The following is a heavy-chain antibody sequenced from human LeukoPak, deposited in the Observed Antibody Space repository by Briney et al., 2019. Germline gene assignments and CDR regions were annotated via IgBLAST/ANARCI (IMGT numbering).Heavy chain of an antibody. Sequence: GESLKISCKGSGYSLTSYWIGWVRQVPGKGLDWMGIIYPGDSDTRYSPSFQSEVIISAAKAISTALLQWSSLKASDTAMYYCARLITIFGVVKGPFDIWGRGTLVTVSS. CDR3: ARLITIFGVVKGPFDI. CDR1: GYSLTSYW. D-gene: IGHD3-3*01. CDR2: IYPGDSDT. V-gene: IGHV5-51*01. J-gene: IGHJ3*02.